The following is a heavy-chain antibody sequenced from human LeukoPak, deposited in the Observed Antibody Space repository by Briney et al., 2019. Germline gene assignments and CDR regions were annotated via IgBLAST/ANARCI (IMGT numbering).Heavy chain of an antibody. V-gene: IGHV1-18*04. CDR2: ISTYNVNT. J-gene: IGHJ5*02. D-gene: IGHD3-22*01. CDR1: GYTFTSHG. CDR3: ARDQYYDSKGWFDP. Sequence: GASVKVSCKASGYTFTSHGITWVRRAPGQGLEWMGWISTYNVNTNYAQKLQGRVTMTTDTSTSTAYMELRSLRSDDTAVYYCARDQYYDSKGWFDPWGQGTLVTVSS.